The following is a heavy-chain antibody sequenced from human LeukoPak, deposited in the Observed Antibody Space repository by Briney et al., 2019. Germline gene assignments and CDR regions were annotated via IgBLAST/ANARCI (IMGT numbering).Heavy chain of an antibody. D-gene: IGHD5/OR15-5a*01. J-gene: IGHJ4*02. V-gene: IGHV4-31*03. CDR1: GGSISSGGHY. Sequence: SSETLSLTCTVSGGSISSGGHYWSWIRQHPAKGLEWIGYIYYSGSAYYNPSLESRVTILIDTSKNQFSLKLTSVTAADTAVYFCARGTLRLFDYWGQGTLVTLSS. CDR3: ARGTLRLFDY. CDR2: IYYSGSA.